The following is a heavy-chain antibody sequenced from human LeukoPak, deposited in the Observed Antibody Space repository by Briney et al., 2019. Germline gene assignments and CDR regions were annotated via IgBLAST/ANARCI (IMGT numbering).Heavy chain of an antibody. CDR3: AREETTPGIAAAGTSVNWFDP. J-gene: IGHJ5*02. D-gene: IGHD6-13*01. Sequence: SETLSLTCNVSGGSISGQYWSLIRQPPGKGLEWIGYIYYTGITKYNQSLKSRVNISVDTSKNQFSLKLSSVTAADTAVYYCAREETTPGIAAAGTSVNWFDPWGQGTLVTVSS. CDR2: IYYTGIT. V-gene: IGHV4-59*11. CDR1: GGSISGQY.